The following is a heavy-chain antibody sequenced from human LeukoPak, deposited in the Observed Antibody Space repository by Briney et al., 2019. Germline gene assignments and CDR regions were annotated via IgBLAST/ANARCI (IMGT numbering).Heavy chain of an antibody. V-gene: IGHV1-69*05. CDR1: GGTFSSYT. D-gene: IGHD6-6*01. CDR3: ARMDSSYDWYFDL. CDR2: IIPIFGTA. J-gene: IGHJ2*01. Sequence: ASVKVSCKASGGTFSSYTISWVRQAPGQGLEWMGGIIPIFGTANYAQKFQGRVTITTDESTSTAYMELSSLRSEDTAVYYCARMDSSYDWYFDLWGRGTLVTVSS.